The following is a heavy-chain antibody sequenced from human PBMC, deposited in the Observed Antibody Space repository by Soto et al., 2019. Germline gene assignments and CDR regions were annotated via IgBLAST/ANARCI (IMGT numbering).Heavy chain of an antibody. V-gene: IGHV3-7*01. CDR3: ARRLVTTTKYFDS. CDR2: IKQDGSEK. D-gene: IGHD4-17*01. J-gene: IGHJ4*02. Sequence: GSLRLSCAASGFSFSGYWMSWVRQAPGKGLEWVANIKQDGSEKYYVDSVRGRFSISRDNAKNSLYLQMSSLSAEDTAVYYCARRLVTTTKYFDSWGQGTLVTVSS. CDR1: GFSFSGYW.